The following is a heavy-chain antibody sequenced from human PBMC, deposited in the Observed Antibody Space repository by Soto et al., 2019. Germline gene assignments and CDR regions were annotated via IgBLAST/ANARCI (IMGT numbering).Heavy chain of an antibody. D-gene: IGHD3-10*01. CDR3: AKDLRFGELSGQYDMDV. CDR1: GFTFTTYA. V-gene: IGHV3-23*01. J-gene: IGHJ6*02. CDR2: ITDSGGST. Sequence: QTGGSLRLSCAASGFTFTTYAMSWVRQAPGKGLEWVSGITDSGGSTYYADSVKGRFTISRDNSKNTLYLQMNSLRAEDTAVYYCAKDLRFGELSGQYDMDVWGQGTTVTVSS.